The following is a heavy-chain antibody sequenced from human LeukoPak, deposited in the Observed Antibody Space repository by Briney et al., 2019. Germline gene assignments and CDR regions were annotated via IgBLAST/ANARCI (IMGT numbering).Heavy chain of an antibody. CDR3: ARPHDYGQVDY. D-gene: IGHD4-17*01. J-gene: IGHJ4*02. CDR2: ISAYNGST. V-gene: IGHV1-18*01. Sequence: ASVKVSCKASGYTFTSYGISWVRQAPGQGLEWMGWISAYNGSTNYAQKLQGRVTMTTDTSTGTAYMELRSLRSDDTAVYYCARPHDYGQVDYWGQGTLVTVSS. CDR1: GYTFTSYG.